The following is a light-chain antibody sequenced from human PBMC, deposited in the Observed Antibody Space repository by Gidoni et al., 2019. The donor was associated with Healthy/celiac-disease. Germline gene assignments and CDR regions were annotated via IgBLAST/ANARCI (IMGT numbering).Light chain of an antibody. V-gene: IGKV1-5*03. J-gene: IGKJ4*01. CDR1: QSISSW. CDR3: QQYNSYSFLT. CDR2: KAS. Sequence: DIQMTQSPSTLSASVGDRVTITCRASQSISSWLAWYQQKPGKAPKLLVYKASSLESGVPSKFSGSGSGTEFPLTNSGLQPDDCATYYCQQYNSYSFLTFGGGTKVEIK.